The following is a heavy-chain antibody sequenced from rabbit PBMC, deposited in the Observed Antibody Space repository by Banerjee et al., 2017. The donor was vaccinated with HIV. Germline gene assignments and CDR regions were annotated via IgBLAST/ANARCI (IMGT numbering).Heavy chain of an antibody. CDR3: ARGAGDAGYVYTLTRLDL. CDR2: IYTGSGNT. Sequence: QEQLEESGGDLVKPGASLTLTCTASGFSFSSAYDMCWVRQAPGKGLEWIGCIYTGSGNTVYASWAKGRFTISKTSSTTVTLQMTSLTAADTATYFCARGAGDAGYVYTLTRLDLWGQGTLVTVS. J-gene: IGHJ3*01. D-gene: IGHD6-1*01. V-gene: IGHV1S45*01. CDR1: GFSFSSAYD.